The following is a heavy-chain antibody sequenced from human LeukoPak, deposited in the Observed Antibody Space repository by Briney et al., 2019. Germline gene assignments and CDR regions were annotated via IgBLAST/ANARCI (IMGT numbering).Heavy chain of an antibody. D-gene: IGHD6-13*01. CDR1: GFTFSDHY. CDR2: ISSSSSFT. CDR3: ARDRYSSSWFDI. Sequence: GGSLRLSCAVSGFTFSDHYMSWIRQAPGKGLEWVSYISSSSSFTNYADSVKGRFTISRDNAKTSLYLQMNSLRAEDTAVYYCARDRYSSSWFDIWGQGTKVTVSS. V-gene: IGHV3-11*05. J-gene: IGHJ3*02.